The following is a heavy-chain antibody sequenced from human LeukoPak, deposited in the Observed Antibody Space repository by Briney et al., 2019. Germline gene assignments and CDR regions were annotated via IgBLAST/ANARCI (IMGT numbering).Heavy chain of an antibody. CDR3: ARGSYYDVESDY. D-gene: IGHD1-26*01. CDR1: GFTFSSYA. J-gene: IGHJ4*02. V-gene: IGHV3-23*01. CDR2: ISGSGGST. Sequence: GGSLRLSCAASGFTFSSYAMSWVRQAPGKGLEWVSAISGSGGSTYYADSVKGRFTISRDNSKNTPYLQMNSLRAEDTAVYYCARGSYYDVESDYWGQGTLVTVSS.